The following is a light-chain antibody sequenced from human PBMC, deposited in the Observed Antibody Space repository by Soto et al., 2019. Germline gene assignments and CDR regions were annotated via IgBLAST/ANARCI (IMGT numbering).Light chain of an antibody. CDR1: SSDVGGYDY. CDR2: EVS. V-gene: IGLV2-14*01. Sequence: QSALTQSASVSGSPGQWITISCIGTSSDVGGYDYVSWYQQHPGRAPKVVIYEVSHRPSGVSSRFSGSKSGNTASLTISRLQPEDEADYYCSSYTDTSGRVFGGGTKLTVL. CDR3: SSYTDTSGRV. J-gene: IGLJ3*02.